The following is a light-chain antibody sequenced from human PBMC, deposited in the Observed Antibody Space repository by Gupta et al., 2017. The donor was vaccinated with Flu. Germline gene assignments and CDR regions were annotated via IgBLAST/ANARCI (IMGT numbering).Light chain of an antibody. CDR1: QDIRNA. CDR2: DAY. J-gene: IGKJ2*01. Sequence: DIQMTQSPSSRSASVGDRVTITCQASQDIRNALNWYQQKPGKAPKLMIYDAYILETGVPSRFSGSGSGTDFTFTISSLQAGDIATYYCQQYDNHLDTFGQGTQLEIK. CDR3: QQYDNHLDT. V-gene: IGKV1-33*01.